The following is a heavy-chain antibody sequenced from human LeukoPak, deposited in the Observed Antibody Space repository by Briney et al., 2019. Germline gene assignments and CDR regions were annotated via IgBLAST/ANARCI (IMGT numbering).Heavy chain of an antibody. D-gene: IGHD3-3*01. V-gene: IGHV3-7*03. CDR1: GFTFSSYW. J-gene: IGHJ4*02. Sequence: GGSLRLSCAASGFTFSSYWMSWVRQAPGKGLEWVANIKQDGSEKYYVDSVKGRFTISRDNAKNSLYLQMNSPRAEDTAVYYCAREYYDFWSGCYADYWGQGTLVTVSS. CDR3: AREYYDFWSGCYADY. CDR2: IKQDGSEK.